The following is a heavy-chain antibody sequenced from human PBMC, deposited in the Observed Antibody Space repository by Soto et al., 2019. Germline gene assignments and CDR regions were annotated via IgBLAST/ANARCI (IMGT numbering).Heavy chain of an antibody. D-gene: IGHD2-15*01. Sequence: SETLSLTCTVSGGSISSYYWSWIRQPPGKGLEWIGYIYYSGSTNYNPSLKSRVTISVDTSKNQFSLKLSSVTAADTAVYYCARDAGYCSGGSCYLDYWGQGTLVTVSS. CDR3: ARDAGYCSGGSCYLDY. J-gene: IGHJ4*02. CDR1: GGSISSYY. V-gene: IGHV4-59*01. CDR2: IYYSGST.